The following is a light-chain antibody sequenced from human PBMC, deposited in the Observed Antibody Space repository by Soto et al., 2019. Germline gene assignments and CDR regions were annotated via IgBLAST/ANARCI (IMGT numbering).Light chain of an antibody. Sequence: EIVLTQSPGTLSLSPGERATLSCRASQSVSSSYLAWYQQKPGQAHRLLIYDASSRATGIPDRFSCSGSGTDFTLTISRLEPEDFAVYYCQQYGSSPRTFGGGTKVEVK. CDR3: QQYGSSPRT. CDR1: QSVSSSY. V-gene: IGKV3-20*01. J-gene: IGKJ4*01. CDR2: DAS.